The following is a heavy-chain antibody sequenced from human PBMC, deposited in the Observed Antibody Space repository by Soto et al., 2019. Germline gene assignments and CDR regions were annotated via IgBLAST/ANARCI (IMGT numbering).Heavy chain of an antibody. CDR3: ARDRNLAMVAYYCYGMDV. CDR2: ISYDGSNK. Sequence: PGGSLRLSCAASGFTFSSYGMHWVRQAPGKGLEWVAVISYDGSNKYYADSVKGRFTISRDNSKNTLYLQMNSLRAEDTAVYYCARDRNLAMVAYYCYGMDVWGQGTTVTVSS. CDR1: GFTFSSYG. D-gene: IGHD5-18*01. V-gene: IGHV3-30*03. J-gene: IGHJ6*02.